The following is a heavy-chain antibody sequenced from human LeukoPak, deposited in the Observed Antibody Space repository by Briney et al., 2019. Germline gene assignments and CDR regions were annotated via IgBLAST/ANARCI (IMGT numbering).Heavy chain of an antibody. J-gene: IGHJ4*02. V-gene: IGHV3-21*01. CDR3: ASGRGY. Sequence: TPGGSLRLSCAASGFTFSSYTLIWVRQAPGKGLEWVSCISSSSSYKEYADSVKGRFTISGDNAKNSLFLQMNSLRAEDTAEYYCASGRGYWGQGTRVTVSS. CDR2: ISSSSSYK. CDR1: GFTFSSYT. D-gene: IGHD3-10*01.